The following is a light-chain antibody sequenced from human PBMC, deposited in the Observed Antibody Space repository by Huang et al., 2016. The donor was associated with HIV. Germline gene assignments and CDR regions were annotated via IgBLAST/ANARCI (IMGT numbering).Light chain of an antibody. CDR2: AAS. CDR3: LQHHAYPRT. J-gene: IGKJ1*01. Sequence: DIQMTQSPSAMSASVGDKVTITCRASKAISNYLVWFQQKPGRDPKRLIYAASRLQSGVPSRFSGSGYGTKFTLTISSLQPEDFATYYCLQHHAYPRTFGPGTKVEVK. CDR1: KAISNY. V-gene: IGKV1-17*03.